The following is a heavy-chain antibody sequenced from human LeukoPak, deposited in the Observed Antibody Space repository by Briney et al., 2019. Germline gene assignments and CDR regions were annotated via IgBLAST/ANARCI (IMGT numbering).Heavy chain of an antibody. J-gene: IGHJ3*02. V-gene: IGHV3-23*01. CDR1: GFTFSSYA. CDR3: TTEPRITIFGVVIYPLLYAFDI. Sequence: GGSLRLSCAASGFTFSSYAMSWVRQAPGKGLEWVSAISGSGGSTYYADSVKGRFTISRDNSKNTLYLQMNSLITEDTAVYYCTTEPRITIFGVVIYPLLYAFDIWGQGTMVTVSS. CDR2: ISGSGGST. D-gene: IGHD3-3*01.